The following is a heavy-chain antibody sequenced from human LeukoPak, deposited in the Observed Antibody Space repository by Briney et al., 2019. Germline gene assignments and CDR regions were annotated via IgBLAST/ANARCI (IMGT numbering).Heavy chain of an antibody. V-gene: IGHV4-59*01. CDR3: ARVGPQFYYDSSGFSFDY. Sequence: SETLSLTCTVSGDSNSSYYWSWIRQPPGKGLEWIGYIYYSGSTNYNPSLKSRVTISVDTSKNQFSLKLNSVTAADTAVYYCARVGPQFYYDSSGFSFDYWGQGTLVTVSS. CDR1: GDSNSSYY. D-gene: IGHD3-22*01. J-gene: IGHJ4*02. CDR2: IYYSGST.